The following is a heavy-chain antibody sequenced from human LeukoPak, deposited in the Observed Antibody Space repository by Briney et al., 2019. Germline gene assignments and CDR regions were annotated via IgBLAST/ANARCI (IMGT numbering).Heavy chain of an antibody. J-gene: IGHJ6*03. CDR2: IYYSGST. CDR1: GGSISSSSYY. CDR3: ARHARIVGAFCYYYYYMDV. V-gene: IGHV4-39*01. Sequence: SETLSLTCTVSGGSISSSSYYWGWIRQPPGKGLEWIGSIYYSGSTYYNPSLKSRVTISVDTSKNQFYLKLSSVTAADTAVYYCARHARIVGAFCYYYYYMDVWGKGTTVTISS. D-gene: IGHD1-26*01.